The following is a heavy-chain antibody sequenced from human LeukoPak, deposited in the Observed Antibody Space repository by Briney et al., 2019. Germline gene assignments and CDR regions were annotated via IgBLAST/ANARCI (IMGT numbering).Heavy chain of an antibody. CDR2: IYSGGST. CDR3: AKGEAAGTDY. Sequence: PGGSLRLSCAASGFTFSSYSMNWVRQAPGKGLEWVSVIYSGGSTYYADSVKGRFTISRDNSKNTLYLQMNSLRAEDTAVYYCAKGEAAGTDYWGQGTLVTVSS. V-gene: IGHV3-53*01. CDR1: GFTFSSYS. D-gene: IGHD6-13*01. J-gene: IGHJ4*02.